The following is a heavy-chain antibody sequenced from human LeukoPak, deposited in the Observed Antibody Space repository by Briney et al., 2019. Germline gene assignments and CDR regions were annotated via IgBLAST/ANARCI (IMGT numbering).Heavy chain of an antibody. V-gene: IGHV3-30-3*01. CDR3: ARGLSNWFDP. CDR1: GFTFSSYA. Sequence: GGSLRLSCAASGFTFSSYAIHWVRQAPGKGLEWVAVISYDGSNKYYADSVKGRFTISRDNSKNTLYLQMNSLRAEDTAVYYCARGLSNWFDPWSQGTLVTVSS. CDR2: ISYDGSNK. J-gene: IGHJ5*02. D-gene: IGHD3-16*01.